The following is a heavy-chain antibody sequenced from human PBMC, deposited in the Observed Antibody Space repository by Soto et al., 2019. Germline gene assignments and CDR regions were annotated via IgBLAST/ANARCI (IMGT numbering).Heavy chain of an antibody. D-gene: IGHD6-13*01. CDR1: GFTFSSYS. CDR2: ISSSSSTI. V-gene: IGHV3-48*01. CDR3: ARGPHRIEFSGIAAGLIPGWFDP. Sequence: GGSLRLSCAASGFTFSSYSMNWVRQAPGKGLEWVSYISSSSSTIYYADSVKGRFTISRDNAKNSLYLQMNSLRAEDTAVYYCARGPHRIEFSGIAAGLIPGWFDPWGQGTLVTVSS. J-gene: IGHJ5*02.